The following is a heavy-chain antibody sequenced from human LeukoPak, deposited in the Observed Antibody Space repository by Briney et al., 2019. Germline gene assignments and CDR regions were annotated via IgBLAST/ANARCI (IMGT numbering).Heavy chain of an antibody. CDR1: GYTFTYYG. CDR3: ARYYDILTGYPN. D-gene: IGHD3-9*01. V-gene: IGHV1-18*01. Sequence: GASVKVSCKASGYTFTYYGISWVRQAPGQGLEGMGWISAYNGDTKYAQKLQDRVTMTTDTSTSTAYMELRSLRSDDTAVYYCARYYDILTGYPNWGQGTLVTVSS. CDR2: ISAYNGDT. J-gene: IGHJ4*02.